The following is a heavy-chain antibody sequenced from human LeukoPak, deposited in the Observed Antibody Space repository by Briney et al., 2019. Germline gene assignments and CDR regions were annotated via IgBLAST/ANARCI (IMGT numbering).Heavy chain of an antibody. CDR1: GFTFSSYW. V-gene: IGHV3-7*01. Sequence: GGSLRLSCAASGFTFSSYWMSWVRQAPGKGLEWVANIRQDENEKYYADSVKGRFTISRDNAKNSLYLQMNSLRAEDTAVYYCAREWDYDTSGYYPFFWGQGTLVTVSS. D-gene: IGHD3-22*01. CDR3: AREWDYDTSGYYPFF. CDR2: IRQDENEK. J-gene: IGHJ4*02.